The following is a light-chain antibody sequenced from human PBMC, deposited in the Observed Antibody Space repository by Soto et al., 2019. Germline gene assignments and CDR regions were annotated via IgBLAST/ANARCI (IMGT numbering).Light chain of an antibody. J-gene: IGKJ5*01. CDR3: QQSYGTPIT. CDR2: TAS. Sequence: DIQMTQSPSSLSASVGDRVTTTCRASQSISTYVNWYQQKPGKAPNLLIYTASSLQSGVPSRFSGSGSGTDFTLTISSLQPEDFATYYCQQSYGTPITFGQGTRLEIK. V-gene: IGKV1-39*01. CDR1: QSISTY.